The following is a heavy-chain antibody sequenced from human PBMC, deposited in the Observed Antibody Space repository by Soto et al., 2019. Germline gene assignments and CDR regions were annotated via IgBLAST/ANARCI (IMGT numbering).Heavy chain of an antibody. J-gene: IGHJ5*02. V-gene: IGHV1-18*01. CDR1: GSNFNIYG. CDR2: ISAYDGKT. Sequence: ASVKVSCKASGSNFNIYGINWVRQAPGQGLELMGWISAYDGKTTYAEKFQGRVTMTTDASTSTAYMELRSRRSDDTAVYYCARDPHEYWTIYWFDPWGQGTRVTVSS. CDR3: ARDPHEYWTIYWFDP. D-gene: IGHD3-3*01.